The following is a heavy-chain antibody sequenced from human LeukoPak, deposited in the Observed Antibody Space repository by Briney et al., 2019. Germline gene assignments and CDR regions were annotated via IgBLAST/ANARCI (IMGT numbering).Heavy chain of an antibody. CDR1: GYRFNVYD. V-gene: IGHV1-18*01. D-gene: IGHD4-23*01. Sequence: ASVKVSCKTSGYRFNVYDILLVRQAPGHGLDYVGWISTYTGRANYAQKFQGRVSIITDTSPSTACLELTNLTSSDTGLYYSARADGTNSGTNAFDVWGLGPMVTIAS. J-gene: IGHJ3*01. CDR2: ISTYTGRA. CDR3: ARADGTNSGTNAFDV.